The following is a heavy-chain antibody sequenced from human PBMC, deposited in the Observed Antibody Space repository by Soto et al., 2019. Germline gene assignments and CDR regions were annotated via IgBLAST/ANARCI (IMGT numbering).Heavy chain of an antibody. J-gene: IGHJ6*02. CDR1: GAAIGRYY. D-gene: IGHD3-9*01. CDR2: IYYSGST. Sequence: PSETLSLTCTVFGAAIGRYYGSWSRQPPGKGLEWIGSIYYSGSTNYTPSLKSRVTISVDTSKNQFSLKLSSVTAADTAVYYCARDKYYDILTGSYGMDVWGQGTTVTVS. V-gene: IGHV4-59*01. CDR3: ARDKYYDILTGSYGMDV.